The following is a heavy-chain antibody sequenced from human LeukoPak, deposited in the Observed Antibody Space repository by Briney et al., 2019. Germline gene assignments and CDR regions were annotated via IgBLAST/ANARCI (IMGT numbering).Heavy chain of an antibody. J-gene: IGHJ5*02. CDR1: GGSISSGGYS. D-gene: IGHD3-10*01. CDR3: ARDYGSGNNWFDP. Sequence: SETLSLTCAVSGGSISSGGYSWRWIRQPPGKGLEWIGYIYHSGSTYYNPSLKSRVTISVDRSKNQFSLKLSSVTAADTAVYYCARDYGSGNNWFDPWGQGTLVTVSS. V-gene: IGHV4-30-2*01. CDR2: IYHSGST.